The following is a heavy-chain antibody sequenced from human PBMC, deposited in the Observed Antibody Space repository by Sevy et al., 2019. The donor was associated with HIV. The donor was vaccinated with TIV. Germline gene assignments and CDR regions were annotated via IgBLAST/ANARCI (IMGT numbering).Heavy chain of an antibody. D-gene: IGHD3-22*01. J-gene: IGHJ4*02. CDR2: IYYSGST. CDR1: GGSISSSSYY. CDR3: ASGLKYYYDSSGYYSISYYFDY. V-gene: IGHV4-39*01. Sequence: SETLSLTCTVSGGSISSSSYYWGWIRQPPGKGLEWIGSIYYSGSTYYNPSLKSRVTISVDTSKNQFSLKLRSVTAADTAVYYCASGLKYYYDSSGYYSISYYFDYCGQGTLVTVSS.